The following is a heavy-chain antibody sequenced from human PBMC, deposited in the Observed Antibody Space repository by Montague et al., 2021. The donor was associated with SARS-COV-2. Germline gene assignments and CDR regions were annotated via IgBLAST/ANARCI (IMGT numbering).Heavy chain of an antibody. CDR2: VYHTGRT. J-gene: IGHJ5*02. V-gene: IGHV4-31*02. D-gene: IGHD4-11*01. Sequence: NPEAVFGWNKYVYHTGRTYYNPSLKSRVTMSIDMSKNQFSLNLTSVTAADTALYYCARDGHSNYNYIYPWGPGILGTVSS. CDR3: ARDGHSNYNYIYP.